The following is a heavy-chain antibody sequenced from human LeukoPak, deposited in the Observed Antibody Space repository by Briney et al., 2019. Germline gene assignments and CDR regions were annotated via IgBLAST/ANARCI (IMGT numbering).Heavy chain of an antibody. CDR1: GFTFSNYW. V-gene: IGHV3-7*01. J-gene: IGHJ4*02. Sequence: PGGSLRLSCAASGFTFSNYWMSWVRQAPGKGLEWVANINQDGSEKYSVDSVKGRFTISRDNAKSSVFLQMNSLRVDDTAVYYCARDRALYDSRRGYYYTEDDYWGQGTLVTVPS. CDR2: INQDGSEK. D-gene: IGHD3-22*01. CDR3: ARDRALYDSRRGYYYTEDDY.